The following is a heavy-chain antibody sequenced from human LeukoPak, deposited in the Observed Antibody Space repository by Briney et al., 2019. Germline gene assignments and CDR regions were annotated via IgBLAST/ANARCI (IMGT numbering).Heavy chain of an antibody. V-gene: IGHV3-15*01. D-gene: IGHD2-21*02. J-gene: IGHJ4*02. Sequence: GGSLRLSCAASGFTFSNAWMSWVRQAPGKGLEWVGRIKSKTHAGTTEYAAPVKGRFTISRDDSKNTLSLQMNSLKTEDTAVHYCITDLGDCGYWGQGTLVTVSA. CDR1: GFTFSNAW. CDR2: IKSKTHAGTT. CDR3: ITDLGDCGY.